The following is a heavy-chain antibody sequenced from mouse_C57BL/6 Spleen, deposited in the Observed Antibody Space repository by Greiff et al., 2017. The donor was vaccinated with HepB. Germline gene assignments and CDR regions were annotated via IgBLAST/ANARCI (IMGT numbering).Heavy chain of an antibody. V-gene: IGHV5-17*01. J-gene: IGHJ2*01. D-gene: IGHD2-5*01. Sequence: EVKLQESGGGLVKPGGSLKLSCAASGFTFSDYGMHWVRQAPEKGLEWVAYISSGSSTIYYADTVKGRFTISRDNAKNTLFLQMTSLRSEDTAMYYCARGTYYSNYLDYWGQGTTLTVSS. CDR1: GFTFSDYG. CDR2: ISSGSSTI. CDR3: ARGTYYSNYLDY.